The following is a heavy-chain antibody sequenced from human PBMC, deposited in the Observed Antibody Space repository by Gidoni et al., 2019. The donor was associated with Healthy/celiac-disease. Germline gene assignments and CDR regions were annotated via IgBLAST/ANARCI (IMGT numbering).Heavy chain of an antibody. CDR1: VYSFTSYW. J-gene: IGHJ4*02. Sequence: EVQLVQSGAEVKKPGESLKIYCKGSVYSFTSYWIGWVRQMPGKGLEWMGIIYPGDYDTRYSPSFQGQVTISADKSIRTAYLQWSSLKASDTAMYYCARAPKRYSYGYFDYWGQGTLVTVSS. CDR2: IYPGDYDT. CDR3: ARAPKRYSYGYFDY. V-gene: IGHV5-51*01. D-gene: IGHD5-18*01.